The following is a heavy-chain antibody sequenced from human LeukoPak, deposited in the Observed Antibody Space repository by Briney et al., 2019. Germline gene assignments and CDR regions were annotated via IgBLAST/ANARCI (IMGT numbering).Heavy chain of an antibody. V-gene: IGHV4-59*08. CDR2: ISYNGTT. D-gene: IGHD4-17*01. Sequence: PSETLSLTCTVSGGSISGYYWSWIRQPPGKGLEWIGCISYNGTTKYNPSLKSRVTISVDTSKNQFSLKLSSVTAADTAVYYCARLPLDGDYDYWGQGTLVTVSS. CDR1: GGSISGYY. J-gene: IGHJ4*02. CDR3: ARLPLDGDYDY.